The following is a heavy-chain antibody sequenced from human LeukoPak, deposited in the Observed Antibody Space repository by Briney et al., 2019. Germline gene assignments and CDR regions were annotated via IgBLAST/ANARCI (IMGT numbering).Heavy chain of an antibody. D-gene: IGHD6-6*01. Sequence: GGSLRLSCAASGFTFSSYAMHWVRQAPGKGLEWVSAISGSGGSTYYADSVKGRFTISRDNSKNTLYLQMNSLRAEDTAVYYCAKDHSSSPLGYWGQGTLVTVSS. CDR2: ISGSGGST. CDR1: GFTFSSYA. CDR3: AKDHSSSPLGY. V-gene: IGHV3-23*01. J-gene: IGHJ4*02.